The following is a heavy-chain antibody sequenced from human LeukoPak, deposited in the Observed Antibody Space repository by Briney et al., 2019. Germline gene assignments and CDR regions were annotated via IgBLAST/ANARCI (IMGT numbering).Heavy chain of an antibody. J-gene: IGHJ1*01. Sequence: ASVKVSFKASFYTFRGYYMHWVRQAPGQGLEWMGWINPNNDGTNYAQKFHGRLTMTTDTSITTAYMELGRLRSDDTAVYYCARGTIAVAEWGQGTLVTVSS. CDR3: ARGTIAVAE. D-gene: IGHD6-19*01. CDR1: FYTFRGYY. V-gene: IGHV1-2*02. CDR2: INPNNDGT.